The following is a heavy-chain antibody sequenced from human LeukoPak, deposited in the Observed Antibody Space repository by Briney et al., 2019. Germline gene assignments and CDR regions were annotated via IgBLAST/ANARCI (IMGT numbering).Heavy chain of an antibody. CDR1: GFTFSSYG. Sequence: GGSLRLSCAATGFTFSSYGMYSVRQARGKGLEWVSYISFSGSNVHYADSVKGRFTISRDNSESTLFLQMNSLRPEDTAVYYCAKPTAGSPTAAGLDYWGQGTLVTVSS. CDR2: ISFSGSNV. D-gene: IGHD4-17*01. J-gene: IGHJ4*02. V-gene: IGHV3-30*02. CDR3: AKPTAGSPTAAGLDY.